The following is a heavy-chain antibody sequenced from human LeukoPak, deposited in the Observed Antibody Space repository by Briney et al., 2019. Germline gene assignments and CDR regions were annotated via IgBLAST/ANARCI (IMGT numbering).Heavy chain of an antibody. V-gene: IGHV1-46*01. CDR3: ASSADFWSGWGAFDI. J-gene: IGHJ3*02. D-gene: IGHD3-3*01. CDR2: INPSGGST. Sequence: ASVKVSCKASGYTFTSYYMHWVRQAPGQGLEWMGIINPSGGSTSYAQKFQGRVTMTRDTSTSTVYIELSSLRSEDTAVYYCASSADFWSGWGAFDIWGQGTMVTVSS. CDR1: GYTFTSYY.